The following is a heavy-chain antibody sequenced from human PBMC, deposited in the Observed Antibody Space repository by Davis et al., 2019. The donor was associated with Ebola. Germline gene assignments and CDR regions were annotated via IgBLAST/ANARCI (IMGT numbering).Heavy chain of an antibody. D-gene: IGHD3-22*01. CDR2: IIPMFGTA. CDR3: ARVSDTSNYSFSTLDYYYHMDV. Sequence: SVKVSCKASAGAFSNSALSWVRQAPGQGLEWMGGIIPMFGTANYAHKFQGRVTIIADQSTSTAYMELSSLTSEDTAVYYCARVSDTSNYSFSTLDYYYHMDVWGKGTSVTVSS. CDR1: AGAFSNSA. V-gene: IGHV1-69*13. J-gene: IGHJ6*04.